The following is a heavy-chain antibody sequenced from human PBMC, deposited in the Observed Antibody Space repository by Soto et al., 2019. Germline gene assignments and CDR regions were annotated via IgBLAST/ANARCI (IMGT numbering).Heavy chain of an antibody. V-gene: IGHV4-31*02. CDR2: IYYSGST. CDR1: GGSISSGGYY. D-gene: IGHD3-10*01. CDR3: ARGDYYGSGSYPYYYGMDV. J-gene: IGHJ6*04. Sequence: SETLSLTCTVSGGSISSGGYYWSWIRQHPGKGLEWIGYIYYSGSTYYNPSLKSRVTISVDTSKNQFSLKLSSVTAADTAVYYSARGDYYGSGSYPYYYGMDVWGKGTTVTVSS.